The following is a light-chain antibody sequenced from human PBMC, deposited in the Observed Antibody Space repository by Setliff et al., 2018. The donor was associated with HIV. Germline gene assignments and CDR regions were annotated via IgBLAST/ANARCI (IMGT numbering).Light chain of an antibody. CDR2: QAI. J-gene: IGLJ1*01. Sequence: QSVLTQPASVSGSPGQSITISCTGTSSDIGRYDLVSWYQQYPGKDPKLMIYQAIKRPSEVSNRFFGSKSGNTASLTISGLQAEDEADYYCCSNTGSNTFVFGSGTKVTVL. V-gene: IGLV2-23*02. CDR3: CSNTGSNTFV. CDR1: SSDIGRYDL.